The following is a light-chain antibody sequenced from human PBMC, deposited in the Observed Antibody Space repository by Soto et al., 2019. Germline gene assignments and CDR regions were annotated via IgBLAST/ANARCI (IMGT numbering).Light chain of an antibody. CDR2: VVS. CDR3: QQSYIVPYT. J-gene: IGKJ2*01. Sequence: DIQMTQSPSSLSASVGDRVTISCRSSENIRNYLIWYRQKPGKAPELLMYVVSTLESGVPSRFSGSGLGTDFTLTIKSLQPEDFGVYYCQQSYIVPYTFGRGTSLDI. CDR1: ENIRNY. V-gene: IGKV1-39*01.